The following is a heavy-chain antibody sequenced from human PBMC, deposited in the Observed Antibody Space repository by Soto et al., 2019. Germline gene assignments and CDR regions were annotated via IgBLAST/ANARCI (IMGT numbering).Heavy chain of an antibody. CDR1: GYTFTSYG. Sequence: ASVKVSCTASGYTFTSYGISWVRQAPGQGLEWMGWISAYNGNTNYAQKLQGRVTMTTDTSTSTAYMELRSLRSDDTAVYYCARALLRYFDWYNWFDPWGQGTLVTVSS. CDR2: ISAYNGNT. V-gene: IGHV1-18*04. D-gene: IGHD3-9*01. J-gene: IGHJ5*02. CDR3: ARALLRYFDWYNWFDP.